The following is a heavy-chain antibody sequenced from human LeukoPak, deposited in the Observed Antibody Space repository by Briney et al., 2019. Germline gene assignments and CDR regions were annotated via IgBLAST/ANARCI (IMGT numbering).Heavy chain of an antibody. J-gene: IGHJ5*02. CDR1: GYTFTSYG. CDR2: ISAYNGNT. V-gene: IGHV1-18*01. CDR3: ARNHYDFWSGVNIWFDP. D-gene: IGHD3-3*01. Sequence: ASVKVSCTASGYTFTSYGISWVRQAPGQGLEWMGWISAYNGNTNYAQKLQGRVTMTTDTSTSTAYMELRSLRSDDTAVYYCARNHYDFWSGVNIWFDPWGQGTLVTVSS.